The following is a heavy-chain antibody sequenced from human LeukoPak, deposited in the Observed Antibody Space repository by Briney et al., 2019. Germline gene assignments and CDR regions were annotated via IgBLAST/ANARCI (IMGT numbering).Heavy chain of an antibody. D-gene: IGHD6-19*01. CDR3: ARACTSGCSDLDY. CDR1: GYTFTDYY. V-gene: IGHV1-2*02. Sequence: ASVKVSCEASGYTFTDYYMHWVRQAPGQGLEWMGWIHPYSGGTNYAQKFQGRVTMTRDTSISTAYMELSTLRSDDTAVYFCARACTSGCSDLDYWGQGTLVTVSS. J-gene: IGHJ4*02. CDR2: IHPYSGGT.